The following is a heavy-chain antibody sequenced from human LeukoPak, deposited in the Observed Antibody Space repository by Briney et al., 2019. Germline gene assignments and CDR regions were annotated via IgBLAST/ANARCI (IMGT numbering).Heavy chain of an antibody. D-gene: IGHD2-15*01. J-gene: IGHJ6*02. CDR1: GGSISSGGYY. CDR3: ASLKTLGYCSGGSCYHYYYGMDV. Sequence: TSETLSLTCTVSGGSISSGGYYWSWIRQHPGKGLEWIGYIYYSGSTYYNPSLKSRVTISVDPSKSQFSLNLRSVTAADTAVYYCASLKTLGYCSGGSCYHYYYGMDVWGQGTTVTVSS. CDR2: IYYSGST. V-gene: IGHV4-31*03.